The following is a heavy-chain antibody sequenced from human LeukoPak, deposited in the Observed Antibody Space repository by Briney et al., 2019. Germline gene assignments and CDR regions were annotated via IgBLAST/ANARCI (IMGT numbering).Heavy chain of an antibody. D-gene: IGHD3-22*01. Sequence: GGSLRLSCAASGFTFSSYAMSWVRQAPGKGLEWVSAISGSGGSTYYADSVKGRFTISRDNSKNTLYLQMDSLRAEDTAVYYCAKPPTYYYDSSGYPFDYWGQGTLVTVSS. J-gene: IGHJ4*02. V-gene: IGHV3-23*01. CDR1: GFTFSSYA. CDR3: AKPPTYYYDSSGYPFDY. CDR2: ISGSGGST.